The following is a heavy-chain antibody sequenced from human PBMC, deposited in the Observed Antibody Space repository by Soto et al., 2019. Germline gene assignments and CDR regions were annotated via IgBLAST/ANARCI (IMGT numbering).Heavy chain of an antibody. CDR3: ARGGTYYYDTSGYPSFDY. J-gene: IGHJ4*02. V-gene: IGHV4-30-4*01. Sequence: SLTCTVSGGSISSGDYYWSWIRQPPGKGLEWIGYIYYSGSTYYNPSLKSRVTISVDTSKNQFSLKLSSVTAADTAVYYCARGGTYYYDTSGYPSFDYWGQGTLLTVS. D-gene: IGHD3-22*01. CDR2: IYYSGST. CDR1: GGSISSGDYY.